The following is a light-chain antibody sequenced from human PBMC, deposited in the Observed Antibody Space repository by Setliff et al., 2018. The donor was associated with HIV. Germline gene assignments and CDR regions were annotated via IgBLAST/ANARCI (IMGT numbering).Light chain of an antibody. CDR2: SNN. J-gene: IGLJ3*02. V-gene: IGLV1-44*01. Sequence: QSVLTQPPSTSGTPGQRVTISCSGGSSNIGSNTVNWYQQFPGTAPKLLIYSNNQRPSGVPDRFSGSKSGTSASLAISGLQSVDEADYYCAAWDDSLSGVVFGGGTKVTRP. CDR3: AAWDDSLSGVV. CDR1: SSNIGSNT.